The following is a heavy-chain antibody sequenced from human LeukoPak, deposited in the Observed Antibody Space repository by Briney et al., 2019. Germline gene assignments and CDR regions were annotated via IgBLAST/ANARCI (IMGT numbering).Heavy chain of an antibody. D-gene: IGHD1-26*01. CDR3: AREWESIDY. CDR1: GFTFSSYS. V-gene: IGHV3-48*01. J-gene: IGHJ4*02. Sequence: GGSLRLSCAASGFTFSSYSMNWVRQAPGKGLEWVSYISSSSTIYYADSVKGRFTISRDNAKNSLYLQMNSLRAEDTAVYYCAREWESIDYWGRGTLVTVSS. CDR2: ISSSSTI.